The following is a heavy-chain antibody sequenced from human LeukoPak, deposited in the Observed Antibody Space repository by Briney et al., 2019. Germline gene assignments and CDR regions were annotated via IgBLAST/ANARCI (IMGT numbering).Heavy chain of an antibody. CDR1: GYTFTSYD. Sequence: ASVKVSXKAPGYTFTSYDINWVRQATGQGLEWMGWMNPNSGNTGYAQKFQGRVTMTRNTSISTAYMELSSLRSEDTAVYYCARGGPLSYSSSQNWGQGTLVTVSS. CDR3: ARGGPLSYSSSQN. V-gene: IGHV1-8*01. D-gene: IGHD6-6*01. CDR2: MNPNSGNT. J-gene: IGHJ4*02.